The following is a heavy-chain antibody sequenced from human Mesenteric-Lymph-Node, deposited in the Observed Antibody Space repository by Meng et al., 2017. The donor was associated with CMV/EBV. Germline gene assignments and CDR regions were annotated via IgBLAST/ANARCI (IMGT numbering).Heavy chain of an antibody. CDR2: MNPSTGNT. CDR1: GYTFTNYD. Sequence: ASVKVSCKASGYTFTNYDINWVRQATGQGLEWMGWMNPSTGNTGFAEKFQGRVTMTRNLSISSAYMELSNLRSEDTAVYYCARDSDYYDSSGPTLDNWGQGTLVTVSS. D-gene: IGHD3-22*01. V-gene: IGHV1-8*01. CDR3: ARDSDYYDSSGPTLDN. J-gene: IGHJ4*02.